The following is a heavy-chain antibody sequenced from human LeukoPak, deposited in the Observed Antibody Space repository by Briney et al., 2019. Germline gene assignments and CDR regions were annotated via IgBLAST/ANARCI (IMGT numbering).Heavy chain of an antibody. D-gene: IGHD2-15*01. J-gene: IGHJ4*02. CDR3: ARGVSCSGGSCFVDY. Sequence: SQTLPFTCSVPGGSISSGVYYWSWIRQPPGKGLEWIGEINHSGSTNYNPSLKSRVTVSVDTSKNQFSLKLSSVTAADTAVYYCARGVSCSGGSCFVDYWGQGTLVTVSS. CDR2: INHSGST. V-gene: IGHV4-30-2*01. CDR1: GGSISSGVYY.